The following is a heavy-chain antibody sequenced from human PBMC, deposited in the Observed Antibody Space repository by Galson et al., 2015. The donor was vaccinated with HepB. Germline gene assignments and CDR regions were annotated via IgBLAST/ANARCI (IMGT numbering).Heavy chain of an antibody. V-gene: IGHV4-59*01. Sequence: LSLTCTVSGGSISSYYWSWIRQPPGKGLEWIGYIYYSGSTNYNPSLKSRVTISVDTSKNQFSLKLSSVTAADTAVYYCASGFRYSSGWYSPDDHWGQGTLVTVSS. CDR3: ASGFRYSSGWYSPDDH. CDR1: GGSISSYY. J-gene: IGHJ4*02. D-gene: IGHD6-19*01. CDR2: IYYSGST.